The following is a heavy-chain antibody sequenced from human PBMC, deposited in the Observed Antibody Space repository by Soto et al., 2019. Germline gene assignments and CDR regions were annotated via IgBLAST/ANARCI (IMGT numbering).Heavy chain of an antibody. D-gene: IGHD2-15*01. V-gene: IGHV1-18*01. CDR1: GYTFTSYG. CDR2: ISAYNGNT. CDR3: ARVPVWGVVVVASYMDV. J-gene: IGHJ6*03. Sequence: QVQLVQSGAEVKKPGASVKVSCKASGYTFTSYGISWVRQAPGQGLEWMGWISAYNGNTNYAQKLQGRVTMTTDTATSTAYMELRSLRSDDTAVYYCARVPVWGVVVVASYMDVWGKGTTVTVSS.